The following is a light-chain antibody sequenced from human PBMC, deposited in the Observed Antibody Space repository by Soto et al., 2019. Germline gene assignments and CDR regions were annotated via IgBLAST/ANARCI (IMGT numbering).Light chain of an antibody. V-gene: IGLV2-11*01. Sequence: QSALTQPRSVSGSPGESVTISCSGTSSDVGSYNYVSWYQQYPGKAPKVTIYDVSERPSEVPVRFSGSKSGNTASLTISGLQAEDEAEYFCCSYSGSDSLLFGGGTQLTVL. CDR3: CSYSGSDSLL. CDR1: SSDVGSYNY. CDR2: DVS. J-gene: IGLJ2*01.